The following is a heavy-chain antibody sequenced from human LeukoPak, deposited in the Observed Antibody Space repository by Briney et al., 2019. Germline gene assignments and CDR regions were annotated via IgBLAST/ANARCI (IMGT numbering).Heavy chain of an antibody. Sequence: GRSLRLSCAASGITFDDYAMYWVRQAPGKGLEWVSGVNWKTGNIGYADSVKDRFTTFRDYAKTSLYMQMNSLTTEDTALYYCTIRRFSGYDAAFDVWGQGTMVTVSS. D-gene: IGHD5-12*01. CDR3: TIRRFSGYDAAFDV. J-gene: IGHJ3*01. CDR1: GITFDDYA. CDR2: VNWKTGNI. V-gene: IGHV3-9*01.